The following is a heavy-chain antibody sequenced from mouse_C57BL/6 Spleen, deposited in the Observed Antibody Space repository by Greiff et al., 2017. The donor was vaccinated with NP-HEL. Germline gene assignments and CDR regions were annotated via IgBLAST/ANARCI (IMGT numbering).Heavy chain of an antibody. CDR3: ARSSSGFDY. Sequence: VQLQQSGAELARPGASVKLSCKASGYTFTRYGISWVKQRTGQGLEWIGEIYPRSGNTYFNEKFKGKDTRTADKSSSTAYMELRSLTSEDSAVYFCARSSSGFDYWGQGTTLTVSS. J-gene: IGHJ2*01. V-gene: IGHV1-81*01. CDR1: GYTFTRYG. CDR2: IYPRSGNT. D-gene: IGHD3-1*01.